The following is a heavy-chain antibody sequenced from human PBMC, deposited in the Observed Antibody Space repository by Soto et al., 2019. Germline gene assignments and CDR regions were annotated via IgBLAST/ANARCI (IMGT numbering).Heavy chain of an antibody. D-gene: IGHD3-3*01. J-gene: IGHJ6*02. CDR2: ISAYNGNT. CDR1: GYTFTSYG. V-gene: IGHV1-18*01. CDR3: ARDHIFTIFGVVIPRGDYYYGMDV. Sequence: QVQLVQSGAEVKKPGASVKVSCKASGYTFTSYGISWVRQAPGQGLEWMGWISAYNGNTNYAQKLQGRVTMTTDTSTSTAYMELRSLRSDDTAVYYCARDHIFTIFGVVIPRGDYYYGMDVWGQGTTVTVSS.